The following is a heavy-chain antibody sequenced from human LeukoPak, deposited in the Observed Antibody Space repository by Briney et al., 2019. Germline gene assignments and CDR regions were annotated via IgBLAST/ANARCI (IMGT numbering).Heavy chain of an antibody. CDR2: IYYSGST. CDR1: GDSINSRSYY. V-gene: IGHV4-39*01. Sequence: SETLSLTCTVSGDSINSRSYYWGWIRQPPGKGLEWIGSIYYSGSTYYNPSLKSRVTISVDTSKNQFSLKLSSVSAADTAVYYCARHLYYYYYYYMDVWGKGTTVTIS. J-gene: IGHJ6*03. CDR3: ARHLYYYYYYYMDV.